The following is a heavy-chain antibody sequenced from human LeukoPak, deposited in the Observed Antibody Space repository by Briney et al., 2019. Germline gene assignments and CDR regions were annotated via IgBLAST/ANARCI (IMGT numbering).Heavy chain of an antibody. CDR1: GFTFSSYG. V-gene: IGHV3-30*02. CDR2: IMHDESGK. J-gene: IGHJ4*02. D-gene: IGHD3-10*01. CDR3: AKESASFHASGASFDY. Sequence: PGGSLRLSCTASGFTFSSYGMHWVRQAPGKGLEWVAFIMHDESGKHYADSVKGRFTISRDTAKNTLYLQMNSLGVEDTAVYYCAKESASFHASGASFDYWGPGTLVTVSS.